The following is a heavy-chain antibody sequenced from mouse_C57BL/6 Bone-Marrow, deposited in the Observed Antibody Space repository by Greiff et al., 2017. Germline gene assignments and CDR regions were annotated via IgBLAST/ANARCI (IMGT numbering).Heavy chain of an antibody. V-gene: IGHV1-64*01. J-gene: IGHJ3*01. CDR2: IHPNSGST. D-gene: IGHD4-1*02. CDR3: ARKTQLAWFAY. Sequence: QVQLKQPGAELVKPGDSVKLSCKASGYTFTSYWMHWVKQRPGQGLEWIGMIHPNSGSTNYNEKFKSKATLTVDKSSSTAYMQLSSLTSEDSAVYYCARKTQLAWFAYWGQGTLVTVSA. CDR1: GYTFTSYW.